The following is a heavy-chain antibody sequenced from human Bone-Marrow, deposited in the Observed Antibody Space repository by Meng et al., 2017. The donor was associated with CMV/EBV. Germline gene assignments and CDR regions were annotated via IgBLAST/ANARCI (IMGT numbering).Heavy chain of an antibody. Sequence: GESLKISCTASGFTFGSYSMSWVRQAPGKGLEWVAYISSSGETLYYADSVKGRFSISRDNAKSSLYLQMNTLKAEDTAVYYCARVYGSGSYNRNCIDRWGQGTLVTVSS. CDR2: ISSSGETL. CDR1: GFTFGSYS. J-gene: IGHJ4*02. V-gene: IGHV3-48*04. D-gene: IGHD3-10*01. CDR3: ARVYGSGSYNRNCIDR.